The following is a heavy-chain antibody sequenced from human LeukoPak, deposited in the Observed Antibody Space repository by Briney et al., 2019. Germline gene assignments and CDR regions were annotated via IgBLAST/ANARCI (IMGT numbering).Heavy chain of an antibody. J-gene: IGHJ4*02. V-gene: IGHV3-74*01. CDR2: INSDGSWT. CDR1: GNYW. CDR3: VSFYETY. D-gene: IGHD2-2*01. Sequence: GGSLRLSCAVSGNYWMHWVRQAPGKGLVWVSHINSDGSWTSYADSVKGRFTISKDNAKNTVYLQMNNLRAEDTAVYYCVSFYETYWGRGTLVTVSS.